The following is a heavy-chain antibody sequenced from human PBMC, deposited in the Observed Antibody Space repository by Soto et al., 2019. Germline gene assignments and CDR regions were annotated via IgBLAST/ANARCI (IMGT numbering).Heavy chain of an antibody. Sequence: EVQLVESGGGLVKPGGSLRLSCAASGFTFSNAWMNWVRQAPGKGLEWVGRIKSKTDGGTTDYAAPVKGRFTISRDDSKNTLYLQMNSLKTEDTAVYYCTTGHSYATHPTYGMDVWGQGTTVTVSS. V-gene: IGHV3-15*07. CDR1: GFTFSNAW. J-gene: IGHJ6*02. CDR3: TTGHSYATHPTYGMDV. D-gene: IGHD5-18*01. CDR2: IKSKTDGGTT.